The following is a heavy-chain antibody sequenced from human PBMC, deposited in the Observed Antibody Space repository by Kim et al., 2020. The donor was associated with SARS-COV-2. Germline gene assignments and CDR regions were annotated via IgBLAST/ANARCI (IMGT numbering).Heavy chain of an antibody. D-gene: IGHD3-9*01. V-gene: IGHV3-33*06. J-gene: IGHJ4*02. CDR1: GFTFSSYA. CDR2: IWYDGSNK. Sequence: GGSLRLSCAASGFTFSSYAMHWVRQAPGKGLEWVAVIWYDGSNKYYADSVKGRFTISRDNSKNTLYLQMNSLRAEDTAVYYCAKVATDTLYYFDYWGQGTLVTVSS. CDR3: AKVATDTLYYFDY.